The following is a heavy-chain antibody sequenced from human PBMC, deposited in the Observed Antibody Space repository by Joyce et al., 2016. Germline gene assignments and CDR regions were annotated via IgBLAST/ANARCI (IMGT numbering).Heavy chain of an antibody. CDR2: LDAEEGET. CDR3: ATGRGLQMLSFDF. CDR1: GPTLSEAS. Sequence: QVQLLQSGAEVKKPGASVKVSCKVSGPTLSEASIHWVRQAPGKGLEWMGGLDAEEGETMYAQKCEDRVTMTEDTSTDTAYMKLGSLRSEDTAVYYCATGRGLQMLSFDFWGQGTMVTVSS. V-gene: IGHV1-24*01. J-gene: IGHJ3*01. D-gene: IGHD5-24*01.